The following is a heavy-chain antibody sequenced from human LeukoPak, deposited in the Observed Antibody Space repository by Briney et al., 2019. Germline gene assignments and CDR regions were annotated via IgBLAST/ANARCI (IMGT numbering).Heavy chain of an antibody. CDR2: IIPIFGTA. J-gene: IGHJ6*02. Sequence: SVKVSCKASGGTFSSYAISWVRQAPGQGLEWMGGIIPIFGTANYAQKFQGRVTITADESTSTAYMELSSLRSEDTAVYYCATPTYCSGGSCYVTQNGDYGMDVWGQGTTVTVSS. V-gene: IGHV1-69*13. CDR3: ATPTYCSGGSCYVTQNGDYGMDV. CDR1: GGTFSSYA. D-gene: IGHD2-15*01.